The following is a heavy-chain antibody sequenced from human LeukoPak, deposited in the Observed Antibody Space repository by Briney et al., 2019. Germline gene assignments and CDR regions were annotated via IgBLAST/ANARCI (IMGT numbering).Heavy chain of an antibody. V-gene: IGHV3-48*03. J-gene: IGHJ4*02. CDR1: GFPLSSYE. Sequence: GGPLTLPCAASGFPLSSYEMNWVRQAPGKGLEWVSYISSSGSTIYYADSVKGRFTISRDNAKNSLYLQMNSLRAEDTAVYYCAKGPIYSGSYYFDYWGQGTLVTVSS. CDR2: ISSSGSTI. CDR3: AKGPIYSGSYYFDY. D-gene: IGHD1-26*01.